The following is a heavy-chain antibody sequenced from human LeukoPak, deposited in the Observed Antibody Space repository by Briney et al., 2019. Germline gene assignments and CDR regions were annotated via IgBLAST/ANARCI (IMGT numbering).Heavy chain of an antibody. Sequence: GGSLILSCAASGFTFSSYEMNWLRKAAGKVLEWVSYISSSCSTIYYADSVKGRFTISRDNAKNSLYLQMNSLRAEDTAVYYCARVGVPAAGHFDYWGQGTLVTVSS. CDR1: GFTFSSYE. CDR2: ISSSCSTI. D-gene: IGHD2-2*01. J-gene: IGHJ4*02. V-gene: IGHV3-48*03. CDR3: ARVGVPAAGHFDY.